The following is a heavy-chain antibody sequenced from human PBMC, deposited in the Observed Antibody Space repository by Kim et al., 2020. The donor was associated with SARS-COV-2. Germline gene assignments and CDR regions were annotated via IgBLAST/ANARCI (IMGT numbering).Heavy chain of an antibody. CDR2: ISGNAANT. Sequence: GGSLRLSCSASGFIFNSYAMSWVRQAPGKGLEWVSSISGNAANTYYADSVKGRFTISRDNSKNTLYLQMNSLRVDDTAVYFCANPGTAAARYFQHWGQGTLVTVSS. V-gene: IGHV3-23*01. CDR3: ANPGTAAARYFQH. D-gene: IGHD2-2*01. CDR1: GFIFNSYA. J-gene: IGHJ1*01.